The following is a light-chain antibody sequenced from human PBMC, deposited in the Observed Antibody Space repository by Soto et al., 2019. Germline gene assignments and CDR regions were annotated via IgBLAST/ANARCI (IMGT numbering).Light chain of an antibody. J-gene: IGKJ3*01. Sequence: DIVMTQSPDSLAVSLGERATINCKSSQSVLYSSNNKNYLAWYQQKPGQPPKLLIYWASTRESGVPDRFSGSGSGTDFTLTISSLQAEDVAVYYCQQYYSTPRGTFCPGTKVDIK. V-gene: IGKV4-1*01. CDR2: WAS. CDR1: QSVLYSSNNKNY. CDR3: QQYYSTPRGT.